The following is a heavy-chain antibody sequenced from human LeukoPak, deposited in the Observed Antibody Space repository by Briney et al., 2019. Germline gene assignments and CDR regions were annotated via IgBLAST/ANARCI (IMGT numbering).Heavy chain of an antibody. CDR2: IKQDGSEK. Sequence: GGSLRLSCAASGFAFSSYWMSWVRQAPGKGLEWVANIKQDGSEKYYVDSVKGRFTISRDNAKNSLYLQMNSLRAEDTAVYYCAGLPNRYSGYDRALDYWGQGTLVTVSS. J-gene: IGHJ4*02. CDR1: GFAFSSYW. V-gene: IGHV3-7*01. D-gene: IGHD5-12*01. CDR3: AGLPNRYSGYDRALDY.